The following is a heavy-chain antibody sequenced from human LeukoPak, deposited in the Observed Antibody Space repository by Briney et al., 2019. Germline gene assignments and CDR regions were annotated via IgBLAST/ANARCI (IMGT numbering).Heavy chain of an antibody. D-gene: IGHD2-2*01. Sequence: GGSLRLSCAASGFTFSSYAMSWVRQAPGKGLEWVSGISTSGGSTYYADSVRGRFIISRDNSKDTLYLQMNSLRAEDTAVYYCAKTHRFCSRTSCFDDSWGQGTLVTVSS. CDR1: GFTFSSYA. J-gene: IGHJ4*02. CDR2: ISTSGGST. V-gene: IGHV3-23*01. CDR3: AKTHRFCSRTSCFDDS.